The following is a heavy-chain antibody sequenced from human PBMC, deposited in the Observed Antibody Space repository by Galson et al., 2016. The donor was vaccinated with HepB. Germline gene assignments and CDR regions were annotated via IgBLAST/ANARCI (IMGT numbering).Heavy chain of an antibody. Sequence: SVKVSCKASGGTFSSYTINWVRQAPGQGLEWMGGIIPIFGTGNYAQKFQGRVTITADKSTSTAYMELSSLRSEDTAVYYCATRSGFSRNWFDPWGQGTLVTGSS. V-gene: IGHV1-69*06. CDR2: IIPIFGTG. CDR1: GGTFSSYT. CDR3: ATRSGFSRNWFDP. D-gene: IGHD1-14*01. J-gene: IGHJ5*02.